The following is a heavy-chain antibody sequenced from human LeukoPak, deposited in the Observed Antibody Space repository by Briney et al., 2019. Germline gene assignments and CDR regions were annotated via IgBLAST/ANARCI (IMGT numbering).Heavy chain of an antibody. J-gene: IGHJ6*04. CDR1: GFTFTSSA. CDR2: IVVGSGNT. Sequence: GASVKVSCKASGFTFTSSAVQWVRQARGQRLEWIGWIVVGSGNTNYAQKFQERVTITRDMSTSTAYMELSSLRSEDTAVYYCAADYDYYGSGSYHGNYYYGMDVWGKGTTVTVSS. V-gene: IGHV1-58*01. D-gene: IGHD3-10*01. CDR3: AADYDYYGSGSYHGNYYYGMDV.